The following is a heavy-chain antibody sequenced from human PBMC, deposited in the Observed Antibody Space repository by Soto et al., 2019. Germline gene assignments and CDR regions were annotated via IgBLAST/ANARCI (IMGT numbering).Heavy chain of an antibody. CDR1: GYTFSDDY. CDR3: ASHYDMWSGYLSPVDY. CDR2: IDTSGTKI. V-gene: IGHV3-11*01. J-gene: IGHJ4*02. Sequence: QVQLVESGGDLVKPGGSLRLSCAASGYTFSDDYMSWIRQAPGKGLEWISYIDTSGTKIYYADSVKGRFTITRDNAKNSLYLEMNSLRHEDTAVYYCASHYDMWSGYLSPVDYWGQGTLVTVSS. D-gene: IGHD3-3*01.